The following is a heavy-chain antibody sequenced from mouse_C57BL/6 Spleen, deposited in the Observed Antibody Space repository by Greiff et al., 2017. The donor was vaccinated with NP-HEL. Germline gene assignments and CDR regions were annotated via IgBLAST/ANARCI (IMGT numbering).Heavy chain of an antibody. CDR2: ISYDGSN. CDR1: GYSITSGYY. CDR3: AREAYYYAMDY. Sequence: EVKLQESGPGLVKPSQSLSLTCSVTGYSITSGYYWNWIRQFPGNKLEWMGYISYDGSNNYNPSLKNRISITRDTSKNQFFLKLNSVTTEDTATYYCAREAYYYAMDYWGQGTSVTVSS. V-gene: IGHV3-6*01. J-gene: IGHJ4*01.